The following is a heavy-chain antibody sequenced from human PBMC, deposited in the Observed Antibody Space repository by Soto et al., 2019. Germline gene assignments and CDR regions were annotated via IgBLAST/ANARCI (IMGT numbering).Heavy chain of an antibody. CDR3: VRDWSGKNCPCMDV. V-gene: IGHV3-23*01. CDR2: MSGSDDST. D-gene: IGHD3-3*01. Sequence: GGSLRLSCAASGFTFGSFVMSWVRQAPGKGPEWVSAMSGSDDSTYYADPVKGRFTISRDNSKNTVDLQMSGLRDEDTAIYYCVRDWSGKNCPCMDVWGRGTTVTVSS. CDR1: GFTFGSFV. J-gene: IGHJ6*01.